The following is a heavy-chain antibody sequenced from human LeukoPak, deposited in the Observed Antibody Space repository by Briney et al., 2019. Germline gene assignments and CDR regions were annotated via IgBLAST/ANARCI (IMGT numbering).Heavy chain of an antibody. V-gene: IGHV1-2*02. Sequence: ASVKVSCKASGFTLTGYYMHWVRQDPRQGLQWMGWIKPNSGDTDYAQKFQGRVIMTRDTSISTVYMELSSLRSDDTAVYYCARADSVPAGDYHYWYMDVWGKGTTVTVSS. J-gene: IGHJ6*03. CDR2: IKPNSGDT. CDR3: ARADSVPAGDYHYWYMDV. CDR1: GFTLTGYY. D-gene: IGHD2-2*01.